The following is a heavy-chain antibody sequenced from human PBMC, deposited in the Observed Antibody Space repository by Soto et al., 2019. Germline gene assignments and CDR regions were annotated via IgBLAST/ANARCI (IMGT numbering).Heavy chain of an antibody. V-gene: IGHV4-30-4*01. Sequence: QMQLQESGPGLVKPSQTLSLTCTVSGGSINSDAYYWSWIRQPPGKGLEWIGHIYYSGGTYYAPSLEGRLTISLDTSKNQFSLRLSSVNASDTAVYYCARDRSNSPDYFDYWGQGTLVTVSS. CDR3: ARDRSNSPDYFDY. D-gene: IGHD6-6*01. CDR2: IYYSGGT. J-gene: IGHJ4*02. CDR1: GGSINSDAYY.